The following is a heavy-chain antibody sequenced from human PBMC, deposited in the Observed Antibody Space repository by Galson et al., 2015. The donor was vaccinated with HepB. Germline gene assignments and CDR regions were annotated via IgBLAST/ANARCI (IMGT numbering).Heavy chain of an antibody. J-gene: IGHJ6*02. CDR1: GFTLSGSA. V-gene: IGHV3-73*01. D-gene: IGHD2-2*01. CDR2: IRSKANSYAT. Sequence: SLRLSCAASGFTLSGSAMHWVRRASGKGLEWVGRIRSKANSYATAYAASVKGRFTISRDDSKNTAYLQMNSLKTEDTAVYYCTRHDGSTPAGRNYYYGMDVWGQGTTVTVSS. CDR3: TRHDGSTPAGRNYYYGMDV.